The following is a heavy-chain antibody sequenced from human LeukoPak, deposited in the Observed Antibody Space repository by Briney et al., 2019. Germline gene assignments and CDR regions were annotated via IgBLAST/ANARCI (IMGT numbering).Heavy chain of an antibody. CDR2: IYYSGST. Sequence: PSETLSLTCTVSGGSISSSSYYWGRIRQPPGKGLEWIGSIYYSGSTYYNPSLKSRVAISVDTSRSQFSLMVSSVTAADTAVYYCARGDSVTALDYWGQGTLVTVSS. V-gene: IGHV4-39*07. CDR1: GGSISSSSYY. J-gene: IGHJ4*02. CDR3: ARGDSVTALDY. D-gene: IGHD2-21*02.